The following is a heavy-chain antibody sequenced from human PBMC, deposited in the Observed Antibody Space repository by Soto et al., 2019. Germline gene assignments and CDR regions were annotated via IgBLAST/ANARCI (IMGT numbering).Heavy chain of an antibody. J-gene: IGHJ6*02. CDR1: GYSFAGYW. CDR3: ARRRDEGGPVGGMDV. Sequence: GESLKISCKGSGYSFAGYWITWVRQKPGKGLEWMGRIDPSDSQTYYSPSFRGHVTISVTKSITTAYLQWSSLKASDTAMYYCARRRDEGGPVGGMDVWGQGTTVTVSS. V-gene: IGHV5-10-1*01. D-gene: IGHD1-26*01. CDR2: IDPSDSQT.